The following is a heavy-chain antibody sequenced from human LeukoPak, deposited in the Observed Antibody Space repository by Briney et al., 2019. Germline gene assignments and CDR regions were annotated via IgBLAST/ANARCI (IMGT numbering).Heavy chain of an antibody. CDR3: ARGGGWFGELVFDY. V-gene: IGHV4-59*08. J-gene: IGHJ4*02. CDR1: GGSISSYY. CDR2: IYYSGST. D-gene: IGHD3-10*01. Sequence: SETLSLTCTVSGGSISSYYWTWIRQPPGKGLEWIGYIYYSGSTGYNPSLKSRVTISVDTSKNQFSLRLTSVTAADTAVYYCARGGGWFGELVFDYWGQGTLVTVSS.